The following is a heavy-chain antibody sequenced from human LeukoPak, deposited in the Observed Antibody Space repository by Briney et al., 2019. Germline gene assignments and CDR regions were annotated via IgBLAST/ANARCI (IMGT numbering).Heavy chain of an antibody. CDR3: ARGSTRIAVAVV. CDR2: IYSGGST. J-gene: IGHJ4*02. CDR1: GFTVSSNY. D-gene: IGHD6-19*01. Sequence: GGSLRLSCAASGFTVSSNYMSWVRQAPRKGLEWVSVIYSGGSTYYADSVKGRFTISRDNSKNTLYLQMNSLRAEDTAVYYCARGSTRIAVAVVWGQGTLVTVSS. V-gene: IGHV3-66*02.